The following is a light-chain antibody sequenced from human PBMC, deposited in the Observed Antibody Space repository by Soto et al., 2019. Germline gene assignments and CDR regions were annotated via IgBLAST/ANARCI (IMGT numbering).Light chain of an antibody. CDR2: DAS. CDR1: QSVSSSY. V-gene: IGKV3-20*01. J-gene: IGKJ4*01. Sequence: IVMTQSPATLSVSPGERASLSCRASQSVSSSYLAWYQQKPGQAPRLLIYDASSRATGIPDRFSGGGSGTDFTLTISRLEPEDFAVYYCQQFSSYPLTFGGGTKVDIK. CDR3: QQFSSYPLT.